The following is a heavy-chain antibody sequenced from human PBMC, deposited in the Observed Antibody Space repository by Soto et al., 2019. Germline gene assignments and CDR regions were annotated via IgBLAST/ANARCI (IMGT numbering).Heavy chain of an antibody. V-gene: IGHV1-18*01. D-gene: IGHD3-22*01. CDR1: GYTFSSYG. J-gene: IGHJ3*02. CDR2: ISAYNGNI. Sequence: QVQLVQSGAEVKKPGASVKVSCKASGYTFSSYGINWVRQAPGQGIEWMGWISAYNGNINYAENIQGRVNMTTYTSTTTAYMEPSSLRSDDTAVYYCARDGPLEYGYDSSGYLNGAFDIWGPGTMVTVSS. CDR3: ARDGPLEYGYDSSGYLNGAFDI.